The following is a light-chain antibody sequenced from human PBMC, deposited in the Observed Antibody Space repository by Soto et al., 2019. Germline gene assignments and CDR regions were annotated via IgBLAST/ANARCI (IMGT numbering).Light chain of an antibody. CDR3: QQDGSSSLT. CDR1: QRVSSSY. Sequence: EIVLTQSPGTLSLSPGERATLSCRARQRVSSSYLAWYQQKPGQAPRLLIYGASSRATGIPDRFSGSGSGTDFTLTISRLEPEDFAVYYCQQDGSSSLTFGGGTKVEIK. V-gene: IGKV3-20*01. J-gene: IGKJ4*02. CDR2: GAS.